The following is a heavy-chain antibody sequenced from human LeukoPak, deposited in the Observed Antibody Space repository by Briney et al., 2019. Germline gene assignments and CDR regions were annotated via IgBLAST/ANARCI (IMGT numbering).Heavy chain of an antibody. Sequence: ASVKVSCKASGYTFTSNYIHWVRQAPGQGLEWMGMIYPRDGSTSYAQKFQGRVTVTRDTSTSTVHMELSGLRSEDTAVYYCARDGYYGDYAYFDYWGQGTLVTVSS. CDR1: GYTFTSNY. V-gene: IGHV1-46*01. CDR3: ARDGYYGDYAYFDY. CDR2: IYPRDGST. D-gene: IGHD4-17*01. J-gene: IGHJ4*02.